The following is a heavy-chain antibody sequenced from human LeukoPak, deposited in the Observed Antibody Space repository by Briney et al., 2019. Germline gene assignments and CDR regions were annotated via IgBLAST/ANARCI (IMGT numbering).Heavy chain of an antibody. CDR3: ARVSVTGTTSIDY. CDR2: INPSGSRT. J-gene: IGHJ4*02. Sequence: ASVKVSCKASGYTFTSYYMHWVRQAPGQGLEWMGIINPSGSRTSYAQKFQGRVTMTRDISTSTVYMELSSLRSEDTAVYYCARVSVTGTTSIDYWAREPWSPSPQ. CDR1: GYTFTSYY. D-gene: IGHD1-7*01. V-gene: IGHV1-46*01.